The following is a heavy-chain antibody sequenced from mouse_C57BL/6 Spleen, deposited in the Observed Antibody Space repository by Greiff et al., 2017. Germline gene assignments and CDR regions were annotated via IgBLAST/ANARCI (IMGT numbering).Heavy chain of an antibody. CDR1: GYSITSGYY. CDR2: ISYDGSN. V-gene: IGHV3-6*01. Sequence: EVKLQESGPGLVKPSQSLSLTCSVTGYSITSGYYWNWIRQFPGNKLEWMGYISYDGSNNYNPSLKNRISITRDTSKNQFFLKLNSVTTEDTATYYCARDRHYYGSSPWFAYWGQGTLVTVSA. D-gene: IGHD1-1*01. J-gene: IGHJ3*01. CDR3: ARDRHYYGSSPWFAY.